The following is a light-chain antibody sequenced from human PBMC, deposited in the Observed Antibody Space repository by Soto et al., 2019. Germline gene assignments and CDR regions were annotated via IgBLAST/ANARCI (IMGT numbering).Light chain of an antibody. J-gene: IGKJ1*01. V-gene: IGKV1-5*03. Sequence: DIQMTQSPSTLSASVGDRVTITCRASQSISSWLAWYQQKPGKAPKLLIYKASSLESGVPSRFSGSGSGTEFTLTLSSLQPDDFATYYCQQYNSYPPWTFGQGTKVEIK. CDR2: KAS. CDR3: QQYNSYPPWT. CDR1: QSISSW.